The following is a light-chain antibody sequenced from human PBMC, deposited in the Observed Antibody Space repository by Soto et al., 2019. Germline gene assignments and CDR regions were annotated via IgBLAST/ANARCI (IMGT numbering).Light chain of an antibody. V-gene: IGKV3-15*01. CDR2: DAS. J-gene: IGKJ5*01. CDR1: QSVSGD. CDR3: QQYINWPIT. Sequence: EIVLTQSPATLSVSPGERATLSCRASQSVSGDLAWYHHKPGQAPRLLIYDASTRALDTPARFAGSGSGTEFTLTISSLQSEDFAVYFCQQYINWPITFGQGTRLEIK.